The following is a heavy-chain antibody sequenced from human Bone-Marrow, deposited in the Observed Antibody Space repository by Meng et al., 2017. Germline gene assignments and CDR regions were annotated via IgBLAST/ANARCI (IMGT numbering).Heavy chain of an antibody. CDR2: INHSGST. J-gene: IGHJ4*02. V-gene: IGHV4-34*01. CDR1: GGSFSAYD. Sequence: QVQVPPLGAGLVKPSETLSLTCAFHGGSFSAYDWSWIRQPPGKGLEWLGQINHSGSTNDNPSLKSRVTISIDTSRNQLSLKLSSVTAADTAVYYCRLAYCMGDCVDYWGQGTLVTVSS. D-gene: IGHD2-21*01. CDR3: RLAYCMGDCVDY.